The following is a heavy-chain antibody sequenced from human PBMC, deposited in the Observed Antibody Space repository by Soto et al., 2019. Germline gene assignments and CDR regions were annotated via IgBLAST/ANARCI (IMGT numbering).Heavy chain of an antibody. CDR3: AKGLQLVRTQLDY. Sequence: EVQLLESGGGLVQPGGSLRLSCAASGFTFSGYAMGWVPQAPGKGLEWVPAISGSGGSTYYADSVKGRFTISRDNSKNTLYLQMNSLRAEDTAVYYCAKGLQLVRTQLDYWGQGTLVTVSS. D-gene: IGHD6-13*01. J-gene: IGHJ4*02. CDR2: ISGSGGST. V-gene: IGHV3-23*01. CDR1: GFTFSGYA.